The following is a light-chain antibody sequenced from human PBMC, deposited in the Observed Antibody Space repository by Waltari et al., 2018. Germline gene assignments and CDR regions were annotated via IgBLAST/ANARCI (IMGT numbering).Light chain of an antibody. Sequence: EIVLTQSPATLSLSPGKRATLSCRASQSINNYLAGYHQKPGQAPRLLTYDASNRATGVPARFSGSGSGTDFTLTISSLEPEDLGVYYCQQRGNWPITFGQGTRLEI. CDR2: DAS. V-gene: IGKV3-11*01. J-gene: IGKJ5*01. CDR3: QQRGNWPIT. CDR1: QSINNY.